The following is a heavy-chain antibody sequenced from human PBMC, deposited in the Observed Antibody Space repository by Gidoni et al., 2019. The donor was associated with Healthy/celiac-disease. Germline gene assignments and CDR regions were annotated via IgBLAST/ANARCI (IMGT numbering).Heavy chain of an antibody. J-gene: IGHJ2*01. V-gene: IGHV4-39*01. CDR2: IYYSGST. D-gene: IGHD2-15*01. Sequence: RSIYYSGSTYYNPSLKSRVTISVDTSKNQFSLKLSSVTAADTAVYYCARILYGYSNWYFDLWGRGTLVTVSS. CDR3: ARILYGYSNWYFDL.